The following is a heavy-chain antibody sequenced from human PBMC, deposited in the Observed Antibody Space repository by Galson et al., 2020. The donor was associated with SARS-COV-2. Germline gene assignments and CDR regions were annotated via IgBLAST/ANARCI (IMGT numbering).Heavy chain of an antibody. J-gene: IGHJ6*02. D-gene: IGHD3-3*01. CDR1: GFTFSNAW. Sequence: TGGSLRLSCAASGFTFSNAWMSWVRQAPGKGLEWVGRIKSKTDGGTTDYAAPVQGRFTISRDDSKNTLYLQMNSLKTEDTAVYYCLTYYDFWSGYPDYYYYGMDVWGQGTTVTVSS. V-gene: IGHV3-15*01. CDR2: IKSKTDGGTT. CDR3: LTYYDFWSGYPDYYYYGMDV.